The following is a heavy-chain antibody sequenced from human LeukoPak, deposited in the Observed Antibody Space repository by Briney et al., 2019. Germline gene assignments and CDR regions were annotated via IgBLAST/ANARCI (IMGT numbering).Heavy chain of an antibody. CDR2: ISSDGSST. V-gene: IGHV3-74*01. J-gene: IGHJ4*02. D-gene: IGHD3-3*01. CDR1: GLIFSSYW. CDR3: ARVGRSDFWSGYYTLLDY. Sequence: GGSLRLSCAASGLIFSSYWMHWVRQAPGKGLVWVSRISSDGSSTSYADSVKGRFTISRDNAKNTLYLQMNSLRAEDTAVYYCARVGRSDFWSGYYTLLDYWGQGTLVTVSS.